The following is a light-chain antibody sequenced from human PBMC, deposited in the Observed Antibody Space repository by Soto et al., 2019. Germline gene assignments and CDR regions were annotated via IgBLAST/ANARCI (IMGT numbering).Light chain of an antibody. J-gene: IGKJ4*01. V-gene: IGKV1-39*01. CDR2: AAA. Sequence: DIQMTQSPSSLSASVGDRVTITCRASQSMRSYLTWYQQKPGKAPKLLSYAAASLESGVPSRFSGSGSGKDFTLIISSLQPEDFAASYCQQSYSTTPLTFGGGTKVEIK. CDR3: QQSYSTTPLT. CDR1: QSMRSY.